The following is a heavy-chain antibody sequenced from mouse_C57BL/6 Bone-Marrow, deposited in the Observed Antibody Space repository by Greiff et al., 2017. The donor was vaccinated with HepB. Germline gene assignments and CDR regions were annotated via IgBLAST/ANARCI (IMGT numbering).Heavy chain of an antibody. V-gene: IGHV1-76*01. CDR3: ARRTFYYFDY. J-gene: IGHJ2*01. Sequence: QVQLQQSGAELVRPGASVKLSCKASGYTFTDYYINWVKQRPGQGLEWIARIYPGSGNTYYNEKVKGKATLTAEKSSSTAYMQLSSLTSEDSAVYFCARRTFYYFDYWGQGTTLTVSS. CDR2: IYPGSGNT. CDR1: GYTFTDYY.